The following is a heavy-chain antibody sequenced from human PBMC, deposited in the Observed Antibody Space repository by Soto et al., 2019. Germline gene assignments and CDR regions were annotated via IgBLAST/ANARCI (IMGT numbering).Heavy chain of an antibody. CDR1: GYTFTGYY. D-gene: IGHD3-3*01. V-gene: IGHV1-2*02. CDR2: INPNSGGT. J-gene: IGHJ3*02. Sequence: ASVKVSCKASGYTFTGYYMHWVRQAPGQGLEWMGWINPNSGGTNYAQKFQGRVTMTRDTSISTAYMELSRLRSDDTAVYYCARDYNFWSGHAAFDIWGQGTMVTVSS. CDR3: ARDYNFWSGHAAFDI.